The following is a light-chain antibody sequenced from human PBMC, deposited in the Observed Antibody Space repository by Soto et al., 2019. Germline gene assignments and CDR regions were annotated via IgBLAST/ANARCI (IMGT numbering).Light chain of an antibody. CDR2: WAS. CDR3: QQYYSTPIT. CDR1: QTLFYSPNNYNY. Sequence: ENVMTQSRASLPLSLCESPTLHSNSSQTLFYSPNNYNYLAWYQQTPGQPPKLLIYWASTRESGVPDRFRGSGSGTDFTLTIDSLQAEDVAVYYCQQYYSTPITFGQATRLEI. J-gene: IGKJ5*01. V-gene: IGKV4-1*01.